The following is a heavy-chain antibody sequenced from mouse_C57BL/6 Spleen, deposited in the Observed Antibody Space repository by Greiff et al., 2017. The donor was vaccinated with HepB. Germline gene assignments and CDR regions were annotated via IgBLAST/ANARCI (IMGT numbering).Heavy chain of an antibody. CDR3: ARSYDRFDY. Sequence: VQGVESGPELVKPGASVKISCKASGYAFSSSWMNWVKQRPGKGLEWIGRIYPGDGDTNYNGKFKGKATLTADKSSSTAYMQLSSLTSEDSAVYFCARSYDRFDYWGQGTTLTVSS. CDR2: IYPGDGDT. J-gene: IGHJ2*01. V-gene: IGHV1-82*01. D-gene: IGHD2-12*01. CDR1: GYAFSSSW.